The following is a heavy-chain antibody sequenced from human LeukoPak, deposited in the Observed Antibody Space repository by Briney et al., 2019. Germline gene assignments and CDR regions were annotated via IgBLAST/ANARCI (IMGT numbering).Heavy chain of an antibody. CDR2: ISNSGNTI. Sequence: PGGSLRLSCAASGFTFSSYDMTWVRQAPGKGLEWVSYISNSGNTIYYADSVKGRFTISRDNSLYLQMNSLRAEDTAVYYCAKSGTVSGYDFDYWGQGTLVTVSS. CDR3: AKSGTVSGYDFDY. CDR1: GFTFSSYD. V-gene: IGHV3-48*03. D-gene: IGHD5-12*01. J-gene: IGHJ4*02.